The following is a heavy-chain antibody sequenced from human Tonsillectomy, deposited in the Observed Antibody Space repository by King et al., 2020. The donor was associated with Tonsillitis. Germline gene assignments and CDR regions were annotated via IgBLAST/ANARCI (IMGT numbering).Heavy chain of an antibody. Sequence: QLVQSGAEVKKPGSSLKVSCKASGGTFNNYCISWVRHAPGQGLEWMGGIIPIFGATNYAQKFQCRVTITADESTRTAYMALSSLRSDDTAVYYCARRGIINYGMDVWGQGTTVIVSS. J-gene: IGHJ6*02. CDR3: ARRGIINYGMDV. CDR2: IIPIFGAT. V-gene: IGHV1-69*01. CDR1: GGTFNNYC. D-gene: IGHD2-15*01.